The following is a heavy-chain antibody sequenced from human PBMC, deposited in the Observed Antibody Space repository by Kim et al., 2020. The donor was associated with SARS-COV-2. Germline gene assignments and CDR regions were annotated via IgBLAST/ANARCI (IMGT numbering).Heavy chain of an antibody. D-gene: IGHD1-7*01. V-gene: IGHV3-21*01. J-gene: IGHJ4*02. CDR3: ARDDDKLELLSD. Sequence: YYAHSVKGRITIYRDNAKNSLYLQMSSLRDEETAVYYCARDDDKLELLSDWGQGTLVTVSS.